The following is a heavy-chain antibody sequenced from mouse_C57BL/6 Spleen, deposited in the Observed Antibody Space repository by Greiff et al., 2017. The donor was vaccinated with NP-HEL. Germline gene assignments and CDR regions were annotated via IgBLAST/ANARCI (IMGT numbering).Heavy chain of an antibody. D-gene: IGHD1-1*01. V-gene: IGHV3-6*01. J-gene: IGHJ2*01. Sequence: ESGPGLVKPSQSLSLTCSVTGYSITSGYYWNWIRQFPGNKLEWMGYISYDGSNKYNPSLKNRISITRDTSKNQFFLKLNSVTTEDTATYYCARRGYGSPYYFDYWGQGTTLTVSS. CDR2: ISYDGSN. CDR3: ARRGYGSPYYFDY. CDR1: GYSITSGYY.